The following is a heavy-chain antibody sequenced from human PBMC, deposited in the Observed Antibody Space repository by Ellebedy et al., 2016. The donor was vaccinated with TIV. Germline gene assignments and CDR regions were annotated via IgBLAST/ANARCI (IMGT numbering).Heavy chain of an antibody. CDR2: ISYDGCNK. D-gene: IGHD5-18*01. J-gene: IGHJ6*02. CDR1: GFIFESCS. CDR3: ARDRGGTAMVPWYYYGLDV. Sequence: PGGSLRLSCAPSGFIFESCSMHWVRQAPGKGLQWVAVISYDGCNKNYAYSVTGRFTISRDKSKNTLYLQMNSLRPEDTGGYYCARDRGGTAMVPWYYYGLDVWGQGTTVTVSS. V-gene: IGHV3-30*03.